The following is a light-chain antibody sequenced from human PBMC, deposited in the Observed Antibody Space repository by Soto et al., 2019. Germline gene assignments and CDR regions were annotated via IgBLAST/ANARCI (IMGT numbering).Light chain of an antibody. J-gene: IGKJ1*01. Sequence: DIQITQSPSTLSASVGDRVTITCRASQSISSWLAWYQQKPGKAPKLLIYDASSLESGVPSRFSGSGSGTEFTLTISSLQPGDFATYYCQQYTSYPWTFGQGTKVDIK. CDR3: QQYTSYPWT. CDR2: DAS. V-gene: IGKV1-5*01. CDR1: QSISSW.